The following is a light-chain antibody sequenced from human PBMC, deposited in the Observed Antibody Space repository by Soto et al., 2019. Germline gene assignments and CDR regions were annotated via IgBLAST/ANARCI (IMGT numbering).Light chain of an antibody. Sequence: EIVMTQSPATLSVSPGERATLSCRASQSVSSNLAWYQQKPGQAPRLLIYGASTRATGIPARSSGSGSGTDFTLTISDVQPEDFALYYCHQRQSWPRTFGQGTKVDIK. J-gene: IGKJ1*01. CDR2: GAS. CDR3: HQRQSWPRT. V-gene: IGKV3-15*01. CDR1: QSVSSN.